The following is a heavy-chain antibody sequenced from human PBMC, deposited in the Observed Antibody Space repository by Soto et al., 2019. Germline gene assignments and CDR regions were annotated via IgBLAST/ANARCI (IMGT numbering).Heavy chain of an antibody. V-gene: IGHV1-69*01. CDR2: IIPIFGTT. CDR3: ARWSSTTTDDAIDV. Sequence: QVQLVQSGAEVKKPGSSLKVSCKTSADTFNSYTIAWVRQAPGHGLEWMGGIIPIFGTTNYAQKFQGRVYFTADESTSTAQMDLSSLTSDDTAVYYCARWSSTTTDDAIDVWGQGTMVTVSS. CDR1: ADTFNSYT. J-gene: IGHJ3*01. D-gene: IGHD2-2*01.